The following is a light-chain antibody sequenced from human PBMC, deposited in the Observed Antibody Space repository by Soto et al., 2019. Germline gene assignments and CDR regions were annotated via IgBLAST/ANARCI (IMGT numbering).Light chain of an antibody. CDR3: QHYNSYPCT. CDR1: QSISSW. V-gene: IGKV1-5*03. J-gene: IGKJ1*01. CDR2: KAS. Sequence: DIQMTQSPSTLSASVGDRVTITCRASQSISSWLAWYQQKPGKAPKLLLYKASSLESGVPSRFRGSGSETEFTLTISRLQPDDFATYYCQHYNSYPCTFGQGTKVEIK.